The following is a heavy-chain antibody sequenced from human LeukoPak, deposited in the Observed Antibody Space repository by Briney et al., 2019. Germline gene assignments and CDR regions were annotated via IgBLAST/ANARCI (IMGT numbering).Heavy chain of an antibody. D-gene: IGHD3-16*02. CDR1: GFTFSDYY. J-gene: IGHJ4*02. CDR3: ARAFYDYVWGSYPLVPFDY. CDR2: ISSSGSTI. V-gene: IGHV3-11*04. Sequence: GGSLRLSCAASGFTFSDYYMTWIRQAPGKGLEWVSYISSSGSTIYYADSVKGRFTISRDNAKNSLYLQMNSLRAEDTAVYYCARAFYDYVWGSYPLVPFDYWGQGTLVTVSS.